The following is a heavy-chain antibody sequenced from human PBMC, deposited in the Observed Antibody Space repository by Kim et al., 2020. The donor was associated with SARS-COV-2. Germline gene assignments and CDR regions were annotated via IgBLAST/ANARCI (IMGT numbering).Heavy chain of an antibody. J-gene: IGHJ3*02. Sequence: ASVKVSCKASGYTFTGYYMHWVRQAPGQGLEWMGWINPNSGGTNYAQKFQGRVTMTRDTSISTAYMELSRLRSDDTAVYYCARPEHERRIQLWLDAFDIWCQGTMVTVSS. CDR3: ARPEHERRIQLWLDAFDI. D-gene: IGHD5-18*01. CDR2: INPNSGGT. V-gene: IGHV1-2*02. CDR1: GYTFTGYY.